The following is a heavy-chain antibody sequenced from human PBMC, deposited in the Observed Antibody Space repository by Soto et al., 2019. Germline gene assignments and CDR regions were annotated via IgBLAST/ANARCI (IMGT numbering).Heavy chain of an antibody. CDR1: GFTFRSFG. V-gene: IGHV3-30*18. J-gene: IGHJ6*02. CDR2: VSYDGNHK. CDR3: AKDVEQQLVLNYGMDV. Sequence: QVQLVESGGGVIQPGTSLSLSCGSSGFTFRSFGMYWVRQAPGKGLEWVAVVSYDGNHKYYADSVKGRFTVSRDNAKKMLYLKRNSLRGEDTAVYYCAKDVEQQLVLNYGMDVWGQGTTVTVSS. D-gene: IGHD6-13*01.